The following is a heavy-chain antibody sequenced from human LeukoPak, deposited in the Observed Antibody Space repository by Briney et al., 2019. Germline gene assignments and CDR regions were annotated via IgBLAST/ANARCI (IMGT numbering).Heavy chain of an antibody. CDR1: GDSISSSTYY. CDR3: ARDRGRWPHYAFDI. J-gene: IGHJ3*02. D-gene: IGHD3-10*01. Sequence: SETLSLTCTVSGDSISSSTYYWGWIRQPPGKGLEWIGSIYHDGSTYYNPSLKSRVTISIDTSKNQFSLKLSSVTAADTAVYYCARDRGRWPHYAFDIWGHGTMVTVSS. V-gene: IGHV4-39*07. CDR2: IYHDGST.